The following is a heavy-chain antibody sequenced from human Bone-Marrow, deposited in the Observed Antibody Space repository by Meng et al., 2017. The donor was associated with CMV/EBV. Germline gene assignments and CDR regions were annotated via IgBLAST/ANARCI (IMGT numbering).Heavy chain of an antibody. CDR3: AHWGDCTNGVCYMGFDY. J-gene: IGHJ4*02. V-gene: IGHV2-5*02. CDR2: IYWDDDK. CDR1: WFSLRRSGVG. Sequence: TVTDLGPVRWKPTQTPPLAATSSWFSLRRSGVGVVWIRQPPGKALEWLALIYWDDDKRYSPSLKSRLTITKDTSKNQVVLTMTNMDPVDTATYYCAHWGDCTNGVCYMGFDYWGQGTLVTVSS. D-gene: IGHD2-8*01.